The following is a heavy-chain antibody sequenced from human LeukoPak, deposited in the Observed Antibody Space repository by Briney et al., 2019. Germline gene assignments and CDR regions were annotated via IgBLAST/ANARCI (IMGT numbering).Heavy chain of an antibody. CDR1: GFTFDDYA. D-gene: IGHD1-26*01. Sequence: PGGSLRLSCAASGFTFDDYAMHWVRQAPGKGLEWVSGISSNSGSIGYADSVKGRFTIARDNAKNSLYLQMNSLRAEDTALYDCAKGGTGLWELRNDAFDIWGQGTIVTVSS. CDR3: AKGGTGLWELRNDAFDI. J-gene: IGHJ3*02. V-gene: IGHV3-9*01. CDR2: ISSNSGSI.